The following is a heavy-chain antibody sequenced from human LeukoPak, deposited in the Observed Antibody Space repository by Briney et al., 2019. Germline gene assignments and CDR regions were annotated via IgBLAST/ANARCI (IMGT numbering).Heavy chain of an antibody. V-gene: IGHV3-23*01. CDR3: AKNFMVKRDIDS. Sequence: PGGSLRPSRAASGFVFTNHAISWVRQASGRGLEWISVISGGGRTTEYADSVKGRFTVSRDISQNTVSLQMNSLRVEDTGIYYCAKNFMVKRDIDSWGQGSQVTVSS. CDR1: GFVFTNHA. J-gene: IGHJ1*01. CDR2: ISGGGRTT. D-gene: IGHD5-18*01.